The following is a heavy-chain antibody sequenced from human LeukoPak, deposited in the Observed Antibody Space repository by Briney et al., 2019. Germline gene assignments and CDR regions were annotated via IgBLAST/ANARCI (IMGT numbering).Heavy chain of an antibody. D-gene: IGHD6-13*01. J-gene: IGHJ6*03. V-gene: IGHV4-38-2*02. CDR1: GYSISSGYY. Sequence: SETLSLTCTVSGYSISSGYYWGWIRQPPGKGLEWIGSIYHSGSTYYNPSLKSRVTISVDTSKNQFSLKLSSVTAADTAVYYCARTYSSSWYPSYYYMDVWGKGTTVTVSS. CDR2: IYHSGST. CDR3: ARTYSSSWYPSYYYMDV.